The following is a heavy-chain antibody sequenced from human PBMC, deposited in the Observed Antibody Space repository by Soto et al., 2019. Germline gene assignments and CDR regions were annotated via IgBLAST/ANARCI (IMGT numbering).Heavy chain of an antibody. V-gene: IGHV4-59*12. CDR1: AASFSKYY. CDR2: IYFNGNT. CDR3: ARDMGYSYGVDY. J-gene: IGHJ4*02. Sequence: SETLSLTCTVSAASFSKYYWSWIRQPPGKGLEWIGYIYFNGNTNYNPSLKRRVTISIDTSKKQISLKLSSVTAADTAVYYCARDMGYSYGVDYWGQGTLVTVSS. D-gene: IGHD5-18*01.